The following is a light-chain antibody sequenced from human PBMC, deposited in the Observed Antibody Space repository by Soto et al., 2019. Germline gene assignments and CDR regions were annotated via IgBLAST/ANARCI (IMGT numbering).Light chain of an antibody. V-gene: IGLV2-14*01. CDR1: SSDVGGYNY. CDR2: DVS. CDR3: SSYTSSSTYV. Sequence: QCVLTQPASVSGSPGQSIAISCTGTSSDVGGYNYVSWYQQHPGKAPKLMIYDVSNRPSGVSNRFSGSKSGNTASLTISGLQAEDEADYHCSSYTSSSTYVVGTGTKVTVL. J-gene: IGLJ1*01.